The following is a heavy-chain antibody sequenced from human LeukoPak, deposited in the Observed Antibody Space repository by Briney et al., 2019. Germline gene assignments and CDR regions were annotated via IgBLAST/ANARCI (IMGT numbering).Heavy chain of an antibody. J-gene: IGHJ4*02. CDR3: VRDVSLGFCSGGACSAHFDY. CDR1: GFTFDDYA. CDR2: ISWNSGSI. V-gene: IGHV3-9*03. Sequence: PGRSLRLSCAASGFTFDDYAMHWVRQAPGKGLEWVSGISWNSGSIVYVDSVKGRFTISRDNAKNSLYLQMYSLRPEDMALYDCVRDVSLGFCSGGACSAHFDYWGQGTLVILSS. D-gene: IGHD2-15*01.